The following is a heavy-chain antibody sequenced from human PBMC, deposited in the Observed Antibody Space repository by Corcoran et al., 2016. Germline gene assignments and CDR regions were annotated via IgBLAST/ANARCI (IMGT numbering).Heavy chain of an antibody. V-gene: IGHV1-69*01. D-gene: IGHD3-16*01. Sequence: QVQLVQSGAEVKKPGSSVKVSCKASGGTFSSYAISWVRQAPGQGLEWMGGIIPVFGTANYAQKFQGRVTITADESTSTAYMELSSLRSEDTAVYYWARDLRGGAPSYAFDIWGQGTMVTVSS. CDR3: ARDLRGGAPSYAFDI. J-gene: IGHJ3*02. CDR2: IIPVFGTA. CDR1: GGTFSSYA.